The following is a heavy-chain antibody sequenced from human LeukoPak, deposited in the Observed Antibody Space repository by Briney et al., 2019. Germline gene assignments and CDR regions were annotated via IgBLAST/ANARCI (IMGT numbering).Heavy chain of an antibody. J-gene: IGHJ4*02. D-gene: IGHD1-26*01. CDR1: GYTFTSYY. CDR2: INPSSGST. V-gene: IGHV1-46*01. CDR3: ARVPGGVGAQYDY. Sequence: ASVKVSCKGSGYTFTSYYMHWVRQAPGLGLEWMGIINPSSGSTSYAQKFQGRVTTTRDTSTSTVYMELSSLRSEDTAVYYCARVPGGVGAQYDYWGQGTLVTVSS.